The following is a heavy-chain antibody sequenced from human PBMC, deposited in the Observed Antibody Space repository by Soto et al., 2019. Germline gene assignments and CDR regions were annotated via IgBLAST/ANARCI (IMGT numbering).Heavy chain of an antibody. CDR2: FNPNSGGT. D-gene: IGHD1-26*01. CDR3: AKSGSFSSPSLGYFDY. Sequence: QVQLEQSGAEVKKPGASVKVSCKASGFTFTGHYIHWVRQAPGQGLEWMGWFNPNSGGTSYAQKFQGRVTMTRDTSITTAYMELSRLSSDDTAVYYCAKSGSFSSPSLGYFDYWGQGTLVTVSS. J-gene: IGHJ4*02. CDR1: GFTFTGHY. V-gene: IGHV1-2*02.